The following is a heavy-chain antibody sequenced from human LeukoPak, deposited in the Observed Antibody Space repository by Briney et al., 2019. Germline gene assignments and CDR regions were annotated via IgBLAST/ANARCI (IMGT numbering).Heavy chain of an antibody. Sequence: SVKVSCKASGGTFSSYAISWVRQAPGQGLEWMGGIIPIFGTANYAQKFQGRVTITADESTSTAYMELSSLRSEDTAVYYCARGIVVPAAMRYDYYYYGMDVWGKGTTVTVPS. CDR2: IIPIFGTA. CDR3: ARGIVVPAAMRYDYYYYGMDV. V-gene: IGHV1-69*01. CDR1: GGTFSSYA. D-gene: IGHD2-2*01. J-gene: IGHJ6*04.